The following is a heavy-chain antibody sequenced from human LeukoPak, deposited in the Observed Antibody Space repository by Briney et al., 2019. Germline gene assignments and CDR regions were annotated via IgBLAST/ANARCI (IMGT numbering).Heavy chain of an antibody. CDR3: ASRNYHDNWGYYFYYFDY. CDR2: TSGRGDST. D-gene: IGHD3-22*01. Sequence: GGSLRLSCEASGFAFNNYAMSWVRQAPGKGLEWVSGTSGRGDSTYYADSVKGRFTISRDNCKNTLYLQMDSLRAEDTAVYYCASRNYHDNWGYYFYYFDYWGQGTLVTVSS. CDR1: GFAFNNYA. J-gene: IGHJ4*02. V-gene: IGHV3-23*01.